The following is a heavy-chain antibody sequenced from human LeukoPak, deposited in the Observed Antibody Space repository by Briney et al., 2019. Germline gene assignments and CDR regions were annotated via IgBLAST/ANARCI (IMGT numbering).Heavy chain of an antibody. D-gene: IGHD3-22*01. J-gene: IGHJ4*02. CDR2: IYYSGST. CDR1: GGSISSGGYS. CDR3: VHDSSGYYFDY. V-gene: IGHV4-30-2*03. Sequence: SETLSLTCAVSGGSISSGGYSWSWIRQPPGKGLEWIGSIYYSGSTYYNPSLESRVTISVDTSKNQFSLRLSSVTAADTAVYYCVHDSSGYYFDYWGQGTLVTVSS.